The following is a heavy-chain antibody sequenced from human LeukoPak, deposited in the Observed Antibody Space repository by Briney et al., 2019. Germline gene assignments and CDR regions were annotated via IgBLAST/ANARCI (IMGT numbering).Heavy chain of an antibody. Sequence: GGSLRLSCAASGFTFSSYWMHWVRQAPGKGPVWVSRINSDGSSTSYADSVKGRFTISRDNAKNTLYLQMNSLRAEDTAVYYCASLGGQLVRSFDYWGQGTLVTVSS. J-gene: IGHJ4*02. V-gene: IGHV3-74*01. D-gene: IGHD6-6*01. CDR2: INSDGSST. CDR3: ASLGGQLVRSFDY. CDR1: GFTFSSYW.